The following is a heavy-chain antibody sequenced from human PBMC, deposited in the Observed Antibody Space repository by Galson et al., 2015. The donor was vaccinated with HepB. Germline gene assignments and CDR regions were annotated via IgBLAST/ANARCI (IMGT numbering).Heavy chain of an antibody. V-gene: IGHV3-30-3*01. CDR3: AGRPPSGPRYAFDS. CDR1: GFTFSSYA. D-gene: IGHD3-9*01. Sequence: FLRLSCAASGFTFSSYAMHWVRQAPGKGLEWVAGISCDGGNKYYADSVKGRFTISRDNSKNTLYLQMNSLRVEDTAVYYCAGRPPSGPRYAFDSWGQGTPVPVSS. J-gene: IGHJ4*02. CDR2: ISCDGGNK.